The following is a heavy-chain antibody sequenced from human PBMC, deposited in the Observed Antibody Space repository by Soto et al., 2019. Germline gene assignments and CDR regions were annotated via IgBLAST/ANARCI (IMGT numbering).Heavy chain of an antibody. CDR2: IRSKANNYAT. CDR3: IRQVYQLLEGFNYYYHMDV. D-gene: IGHD2-2*01. CDR1: GFTFSGSA. Sequence: GGSLRLSCAASGFTFSGSAMHWVRQASGKGLEWVGRIRSKANNYATAYAASMKGRFTISRDDSKNTAYLQMSSLKTEDTAVYYCIRQVYQLLEGFNYYYHMDVWGKGTTVTVSS. J-gene: IGHJ6*03. V-gene: IGHV3-73*01.